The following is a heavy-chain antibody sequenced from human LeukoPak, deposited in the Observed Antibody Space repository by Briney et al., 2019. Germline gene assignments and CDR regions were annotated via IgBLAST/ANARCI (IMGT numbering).Heavy chain of an antibody. CDR1: GGSISSGDYY. CDR2: IGYTYDSGST. J-gene: IGHJ4*02. CDR3: VRNDLTYFDY. Sequence: SQTLSLTCTVSGGSISSGDYYWSWIRQPPGKGLEWIGYIGYTYDSGSTYYNPSLMSRVAISVDTSKNQFSLKLSSATAADTAVYYCVRNDLTYFDYWGQGTLVTVSS. D-gene: IGHD1-1*01. V-gene: IGHV4-30-4*01.